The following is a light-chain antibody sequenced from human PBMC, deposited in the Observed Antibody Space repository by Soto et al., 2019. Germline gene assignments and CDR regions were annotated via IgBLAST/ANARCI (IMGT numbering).Light chain of an antibody. Sequence: AIQLTQSPSSLSASVGDRVTITCRASQGISRALAWYQQKPGKAPKLLIYDASDLESGVPSRFSGSGSGTYFTRTISSLQPEDFATYYCQQFNSYPRTFGPGTKVDIK. CDR3: QQFNSYPRT. V-gene: IGKV1-13*02. CDR2: DAS. J-gene: IGKJ3*01. CDR1: QGISRA.